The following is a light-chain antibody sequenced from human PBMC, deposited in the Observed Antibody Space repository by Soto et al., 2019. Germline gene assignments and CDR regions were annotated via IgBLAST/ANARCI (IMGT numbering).Light chain of an antibody. Sequence: DIQMTQFPSTLSASVGDQVTITCRASQNIQSFLAWYQQKPGKAPKLLIYLASRLEGGVPSRFSGSGSGTEFTLTINSLQPDDFAIYFCQQYNSHSYYSFGQGTKLEVE. CDR3: QQYNSHSYYS. CDR1: QNIQSF. J-gene: IGKJ2*03. V-gene: IGKV1-5*03. CDR2: LAS.